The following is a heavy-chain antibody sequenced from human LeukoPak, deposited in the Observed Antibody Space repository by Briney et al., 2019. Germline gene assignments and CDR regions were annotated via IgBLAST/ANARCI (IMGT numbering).Heavy chain of an antibody. Sequence: PGGSLTLSCAASGFTFRGYCMHWVRQAPGKGLEWVSFIRYDGSDKYYPAPMKGRFTISSNTSKHTPYLQINSLRADTTAVYYCGAIDVAQLPIRVYWGQGTLVTVSS. CDR1: GFTFRGYC. CDR2: IRYDGSDK. V-gene: IGHV3-30*02. J-gene: IGHJ4*02. D-gene: IGHD2-2*02. CDR3: GAIDVAQLPIRVY.